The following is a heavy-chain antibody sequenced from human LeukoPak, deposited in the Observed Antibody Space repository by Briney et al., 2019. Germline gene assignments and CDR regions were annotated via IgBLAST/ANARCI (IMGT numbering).Heavy chain of an antibody. V-gene: IGHV3-48*03. CDR2: ISSSGSTI. CDR1: GFTFSSYE. Sequence: GGSLRLSCAASGFTFSSYEMNWVRQAPGKGLEWVSYISSSGSTIYYADSVKGRFTISRDNAKNSLYLQMNSLRAEDTAVYYCARGRTTLWVDYWGQGTLVTVS. CDR3: ARGRTTLWVDY. J-gene: IGHJ4*02. D-gene: IGHD2/OR15-2a*01.